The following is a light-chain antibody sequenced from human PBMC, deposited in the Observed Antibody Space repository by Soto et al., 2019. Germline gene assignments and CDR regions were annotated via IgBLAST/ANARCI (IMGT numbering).Light chain of an antibody. CDR1: SSYVGSYNL. Sequence: QSALTQPASVSGSPGQSITISCTGTSSYVGSYNLVSWYQQHPGKAPQLMIYEVSKRPSGVSNRFSGSKSGNTASLTISGLQAEDEADYYCCSYAGSSTYVFGTGTKVTVL. J-gene: IGLJ1*01. CDR2: EVS. CDR3: CSYAGSSTYV. V-gene: IGLV2-23*02.